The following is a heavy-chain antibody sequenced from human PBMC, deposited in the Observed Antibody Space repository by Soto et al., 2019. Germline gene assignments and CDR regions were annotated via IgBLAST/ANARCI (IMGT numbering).Heavy chain of an antibody. CDR1: GFTFSSYG. CDR2: ISYDESNK. Sequence: QVQLVESGGGVVQPGRSLRLSCAASGFTFSSYGMHWGRQAPGKGLEWVAVISYDESNKYYADSVKGRFTISRDNSKNTLYLQMNSLRAEDTAVYYCTKGVVVITSYFQHWGQGTLVTVSS. J-gene: IGHJ1*01. V-gene: IGHV3-30*18. CDR3: TKGVVVITSYFQH. D-gene: IGHD3-22*01.